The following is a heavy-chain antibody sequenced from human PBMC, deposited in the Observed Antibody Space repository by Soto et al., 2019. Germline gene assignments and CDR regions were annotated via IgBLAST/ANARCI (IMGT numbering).Heavy chain of an antibody. CDR3: AKSAGAPSHSSSGQYPTWYYYYGMDD. V-gene: IGHV3-23*01. J-gene: IGHJ6*02. CDR1: GFTFSSYA. Sequence: GGSLRISCAASGFTFSSYAMSWVRQAPGKGLEWVSAISGSGGSTYYADSVKGRFTISRDNSKNTLYLQMNSLRAEDTAVYYCAKSAGAPSHSSSGQYPTWYYYYGMDDWGQGTPVTVSS. CDR2: ISGSGGST. D-gene: IGHD6-13*01.